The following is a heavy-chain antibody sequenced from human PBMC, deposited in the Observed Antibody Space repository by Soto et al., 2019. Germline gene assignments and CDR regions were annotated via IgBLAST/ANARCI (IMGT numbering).Heavy chain of an antibody. Sequence: GVLRLSCASSGFTLSMSAVNWVRQAPGKGLEWVSYISDSGDRTYYADSAKGRFTISRDRSKSTVSLQMDSLRAEDTAVYYCAKDRGIIVKAGDAFDVWGQGTKVTVSS. CDR1: GFTLSMSA. CDR2: ISDSGDRT. CDR3: AKDRGIIVKAGDAFDV. V-gene: IGHV3-23*01. D-gene: IGHD3-16*02. J-gene: IGHJ3*01.